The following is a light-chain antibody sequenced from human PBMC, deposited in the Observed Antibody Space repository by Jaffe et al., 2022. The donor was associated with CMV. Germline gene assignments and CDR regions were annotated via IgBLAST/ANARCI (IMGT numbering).Light chain of an antibody. CDR3: SSFTDDKNPYV. CDR1: SSDVGAYNY. Sequence: QSALTQPPSASGSPGQSVTISCTGTSSDVGAYNYVSWYQQHPGKAPKLMIYEVTKRPSGVPDRFSGSKSGNTASLTVSGLQAEDEADYYCSSFTDDKNPYVFGTGTKVTVL. V-gene: IGLV2-8*01. CDR2: EVT. J-gene: IGLJ1*01.